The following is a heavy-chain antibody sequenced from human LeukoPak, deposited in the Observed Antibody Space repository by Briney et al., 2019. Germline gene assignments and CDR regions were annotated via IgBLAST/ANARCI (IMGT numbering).Heavy chain of an antibody. CDR1: GFTFSTHA. J-gene: IGHJ5*02. V-gene: IGHV3-23*01. CDR3: ARGIGSQLRSGWFDP. Sequence: PGGSLRLSCAASGFTFSTHAMSWVRQAPGEGLEWVSAISGGGPRTYYADSVKGRFTISRDNSKNTLYLQMNSLRAEDTAVYYCARGIGSQLRSGWFDPWGQGTLVTVSS. D-gene: IGHD3-3*01. CDR2: ISGGGPRT.